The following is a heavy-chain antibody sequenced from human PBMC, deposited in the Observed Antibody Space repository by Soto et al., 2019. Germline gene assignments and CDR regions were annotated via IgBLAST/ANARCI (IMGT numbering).Heavy chain of an antibody. Sequence: QVQLVQSGAEVKKPGSSVKVSCEASGGTFSSYAISWVRQAPGQGLECMGGIIPIFGTANYAQKFQGRVTITADESTSTAYMELSSLRSEDTAVYYCARPIDGYSGYLFDYWGQGTLVTVSS. CDR3: ARPIDGYSGYLFDY. J-gene: IGHJ4*02. D-gene: IGHD5-12*01. CDR2: IIPIFGTA. CDR1: GGTFSSYA. V-gene: IGHV1-69*01.